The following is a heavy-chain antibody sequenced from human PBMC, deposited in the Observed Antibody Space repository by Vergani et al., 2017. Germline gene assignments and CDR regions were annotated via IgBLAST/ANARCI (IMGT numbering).Heavy chain of an antibody. CDR3: ARGGLYSFYYFMNV. CDR1: GFRFDQFG. Sequence: EVELVDSGGKVVRPGGSLRLYCVASGFRFDQFGMMWVRQSPGQGPEWVEGISFNGLTVGYSESVEGRFTISRDNSKKSLFLQMSNVRAEDTASYHCARGGLYSFYYFMNVWGNGTTVKVSS. J-gene: IGHJ6*03. D-gene: IGHD2/OR15-2a*01. CDR2: ISFNGLTV. V-gene: IGHV3-20*01.